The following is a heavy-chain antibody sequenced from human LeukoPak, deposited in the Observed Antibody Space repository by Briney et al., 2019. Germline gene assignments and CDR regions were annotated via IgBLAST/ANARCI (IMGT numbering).Heavy chain of an antibody. CDR2: IYNSGST. D-gene: IGHD5-24*01. V-gene: IGHV4-59*01. CDR3: AKSWRPRRWPDSFDP. Sequence: SETLSLTCTVSGGSISSYYWSWIRQPPGKGLEWIGYIYNSGSTNHNPSLRSRVTISVDTSKNQFSLKLSSVTAADTAVYYCAKSWRPRRWPDSFDPWGQGALVTVSS. J-gene: IGHJ5*02. CDR1: GGSISSYY.